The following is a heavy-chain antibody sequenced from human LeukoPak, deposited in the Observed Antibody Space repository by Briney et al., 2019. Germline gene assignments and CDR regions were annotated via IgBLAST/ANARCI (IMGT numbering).Heavy chain of an antibody. CDR1: GFTFSSYW. CDR3: ARDQYGIVGYFDY. V-gene: IGHV3-7*03. D-gene: IGHD2-21*01. J-gene: IGHJ4*02. Sequence: GGSLRLSCAASGFTFSSYWMRWVRQARGRGLEWVANIKQDGSEKYYVDSVKGRFTISRDNAKNSLYLQMNSLRAEDTAVYYCARDQYGIVGYFDYWGQGPLVPVSS. CDR2: IKQDGSEK.